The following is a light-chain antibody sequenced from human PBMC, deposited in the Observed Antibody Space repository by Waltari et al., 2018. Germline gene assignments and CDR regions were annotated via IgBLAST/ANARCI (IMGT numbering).Light chain of an antibody. CDR1: QSDSSIY. V-gene: IGKV3-20*01. CDR2: GAS. CDR3: QQYVSSPLT. Sequence: EIVLTQSPGTLSLSPGERATLSCRASQSDSSIYLAWYQQKPGQTPRLLIYGASSRATGIPDRFSGSGSGTDFTLTISRLEPEDSAVYYCQQYVSSPLTFGGWTKVEIK. J-gene: IGKJ4*01.